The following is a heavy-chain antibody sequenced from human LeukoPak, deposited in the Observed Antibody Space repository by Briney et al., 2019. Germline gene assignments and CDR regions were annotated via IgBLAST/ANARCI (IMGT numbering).Heavy chain of an antibody. CDR2: IYYSGST. CDR1: GVSISSYY. V-gene: IGHV4-59*01. Sequence: SETLSLTCTASGVSISSYYWSWIRQPPGKGLEWIGYIYYSGSTNYNPSLKSRVTISVDTSKNQFSLKLSSVTAADTAVYYCARGDSSGYYPVPFDYWGQGTLVTVSS. CDR3: ARGDSSGYYPVPFDY. J-gene: IGHJ4*02. D-gene: IGHD3-22*01.